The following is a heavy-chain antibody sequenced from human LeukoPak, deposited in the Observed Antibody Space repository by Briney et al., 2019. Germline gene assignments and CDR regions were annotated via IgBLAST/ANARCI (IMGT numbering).Heavy chain of an antibody. J-gene: IGHJ6*03. CDR1: GGTFSSYA. CDR3: ARGTYYYGSGSYWSYYYYMDV. D-gene: IGHD3-10*01. CDR2: IIPIFGTA. V-gene: IGHV1-69*13. Sequence: SVKVSCKASGGTFSSYAISWVRQAPGQGLEWMGGIIPIFGTANYAQRFQGRVTITADESTSTAYMELSSLRSEDTAVYYCARGTYYYGSGSYWSYYYYMDVWGKGTTVTVSS.